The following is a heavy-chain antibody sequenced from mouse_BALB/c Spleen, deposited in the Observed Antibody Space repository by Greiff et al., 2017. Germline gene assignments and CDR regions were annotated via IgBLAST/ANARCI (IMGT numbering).Heavy chain of an antibody. Sequence: EVQGVESGGGLVQPGGSRKLSCAASGFTFSSFGMHWVRQAPEKGLEWVAYISSGSSTIYYADTVKGRFTISRDNPKNTLFLQMTSLRSEDTAMYYCARGYYGSSFDYWGQGTTLTVAS. CDR1: GFTFSSFG. CDR2: ISSGSSTI. D-gene: IGHD1-1*01. CDR3: ARGYYGSSFDY. V-gene: IGHV5-17*02. J-gene: IGHJ2*01.